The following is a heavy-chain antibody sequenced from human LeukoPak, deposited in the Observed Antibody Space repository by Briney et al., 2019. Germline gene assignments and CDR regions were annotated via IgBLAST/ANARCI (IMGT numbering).Heavy chain of an antibody. V-gene: IGHV3-53*01. CDR1: GFTVSSNY. Sequence: GGSLRLSCAASGFTVSSNYMSWVRQAPGKGLEWVSVIYSGGSTYYADSVKGRFTISRDNSKNTLYLQMNSLRAEDTAVYYCARLTFGEPLGYWGQGTLVTVSS. D-gene: IGHD3-10*01. CDR3: ARLTFGEPLGY. CDR2: IYSGGST. J-gene: IGHJ4*02.